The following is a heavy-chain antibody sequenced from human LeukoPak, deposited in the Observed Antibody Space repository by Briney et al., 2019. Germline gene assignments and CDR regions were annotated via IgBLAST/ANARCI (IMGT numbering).Heavy chain of an antibody. D-gene: IGHD3-10*01. J-gene: IGHJ3*01. CDR2: IYYSGST. CDR3: AKPSNYYGSATDAFDF. V-gene: IGHV4-59*12. CDR1: GGSISSYY. Sequence: SETLSLPCTVSGGSISSYYWSWIRQPPGKGLEWIGYIYYSGSTYYNPSLKSRVTISVDTSKNHFSLKLNSVTAADTAVYYCAKPSNYYGSATDAFDFWGQGTMVTVSS.